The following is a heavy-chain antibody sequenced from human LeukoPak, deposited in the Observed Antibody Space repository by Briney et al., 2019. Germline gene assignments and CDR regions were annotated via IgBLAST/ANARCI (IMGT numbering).Heavy chain of an antibody. CDR3: ARDQNNWFDP. CDR2: ISSSSSYI. J-gene: IGHJ5*02. V-gene: IGHV3-21*01. CDR1: GFTFSSYS. Sequence: PGRSLRLSCAASGFTFSSYSMNWVRQAPGKGLEWVSSISSSSSYIYYADSVKGRFTISRDNAKNSLYLQMNSLRAEDTAVYYCARDQNNWFDPWGQGTLVTVSS.